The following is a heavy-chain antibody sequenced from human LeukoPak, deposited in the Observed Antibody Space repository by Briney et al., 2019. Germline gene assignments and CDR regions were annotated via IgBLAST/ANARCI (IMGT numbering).Heavy chain of an antibody. CDR3: ASVVGGNPYYFDY. CDR2: ISAYNGNT. J-gene: IGHJ4*02. Sequence: ASVKVSFKASGYTFTGYFMHWVRQAPGQGLEWMGWISAYNGNTNYAQKLQGRVTMTTDTSTSTAYMELRSLRSDDTAVYYCASVVGGNPYYFDYWGQGTLVTVSS. D-gene: IGHD4-23*01. V-gene: IGHV1-18*04. CDR1: GYTFTGYF.